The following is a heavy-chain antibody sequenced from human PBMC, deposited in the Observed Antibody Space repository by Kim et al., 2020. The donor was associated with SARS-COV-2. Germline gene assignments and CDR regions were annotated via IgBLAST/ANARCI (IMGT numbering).Heavy chain of an antibody. J-gene: IGHJ6*03. D-gene: IGHD6-13*01. CDR3: SRRGSARIAAAGTGDYYYMDV. Sequence: SETLSLTCAVYGGSFSGYYWSWIRQPPGKGLEWIGEINHSGSTNYNPSLKSRVTISVDTSKNQFSLKLSSVTAADTAVYYCSRRGSARIAAAGTGDYYYMDVWGKGTTVTVSS. CDR2: INHSGST. V-gene: IGHV4-34*01. CDR1: GGSFSGYY.